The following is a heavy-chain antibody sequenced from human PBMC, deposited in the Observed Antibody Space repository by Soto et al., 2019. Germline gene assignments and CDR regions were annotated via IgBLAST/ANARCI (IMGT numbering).Heavy chain of an antibody. V-gene: IGHV4-39*02. CDR1: GGSITTSSYN. Sequence: QLQLQESGPGLVKPSETLSLTCSVSGGSITTSSYNWDWIRQPPGKGLEWIGTIYYDGSTSYNPSLTSQVTISVDTPKNHFAPKVNSVTAADTAVYYWARFYGNAFDVWGRGTVVTVSS. CDR3: ARFYGNAFDV. CDR2: IYYDGST. J-gene: IGHJ3*01. D-gene: IGHD3-10*01.